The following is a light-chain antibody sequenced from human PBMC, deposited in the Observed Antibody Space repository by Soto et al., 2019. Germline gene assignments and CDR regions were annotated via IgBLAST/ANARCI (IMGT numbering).Light chain of an antibody. CDR1: QNVRSD. Sequence: MTQSPATLSVFPGERVTLSCRASQNVRSDVAWYQQKPGQSPRLLIYGVATWATGIPARFSGGGSGTEFTLTISSLQSEDSAIYYCQQYNHWPPVTFGGGTRVQIK. CDR3: QQYNHWPPVT. CDR2: GVA. J-gene: IGKJ4*01. V-gene: IGKV3D-15*01.